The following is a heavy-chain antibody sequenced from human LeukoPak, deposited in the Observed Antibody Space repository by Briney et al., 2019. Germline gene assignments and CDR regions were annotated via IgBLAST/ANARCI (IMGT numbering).Heavy chain of an antibody. CDR2: ISRSGDIT. V-gene: IGHV3-23*01. CDR1: GAAFSKYG. Sequence: GGSLRLSCAASGAAFSKYGMKWVRQAAGAGLEYISGISRSGDITHYADSVKGRFTISRDNVENTLYLQMNSLRAEDTALYYCATEGFYFWGPGTQVTVSS. CDR3: ATEGFYF. J-gene: IGHJ4*02.